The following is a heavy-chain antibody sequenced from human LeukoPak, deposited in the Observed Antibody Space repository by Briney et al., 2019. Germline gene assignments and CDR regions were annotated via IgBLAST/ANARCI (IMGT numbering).Heavy chain of an antibody. CDR1: GGTFSSYA. V-gene: IGHV1-69*05. J-gene: IGHJ5*02. CDR2: IIPIFGTA. D-gene: IGHD4-11*01. CDR3: ARRFNSNYVWWFDP. Sequence: SAKVSCKASGGTFSSYAISWVRQAPGQGLEWMGGIIPIFGTANYAQKFQGRVTITTDESTSTAYMELSSLRSEDTAVYYCARRFNSNYVWWFDPWGQGTLVTVSS.